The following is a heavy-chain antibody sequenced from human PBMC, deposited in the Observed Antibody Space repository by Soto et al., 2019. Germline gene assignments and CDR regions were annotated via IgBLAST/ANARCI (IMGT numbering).Heavy chain of an antibody. CDR1: GGSFSGYY. CDR2: INHSGST. D-gene: IGHD6-13*01. V-gene: IGHV4-34*01. J-gene: IGHJ5*02. Sequence: SETLSVTWAVYGGSFSGYYWSWIRQPPGKGLEWIGEINHSGSTNYNPSLKSRVTISVDTSKNQFSLKLSSVTAADTAVYYCARGLYSSSWYARRWFDPRGQGTLVIVSA. CDR3: ARGLYSSSWYARRWFDP.